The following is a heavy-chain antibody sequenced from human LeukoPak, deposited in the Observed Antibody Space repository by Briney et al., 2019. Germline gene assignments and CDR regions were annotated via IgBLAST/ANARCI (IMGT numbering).Heavy chain of an antibody. CDR1: GFTYSSYW. D-gene: IGHD2-21*01. J-gene: IGHJ4*02. CDR2: IKEDGSEK. CDR3: ARGVGGADY. V-gene: IGHV3-7*01. Sequence: PGGSLRLSCAASGFTYSSYWMSWVRQAPGKGLEWVANIKEDGSEKYYVESVKGRFTISRDNARNSLYLQMNSLRAEDTAVYYCARGVGGADYWGQGTLVTVSS.